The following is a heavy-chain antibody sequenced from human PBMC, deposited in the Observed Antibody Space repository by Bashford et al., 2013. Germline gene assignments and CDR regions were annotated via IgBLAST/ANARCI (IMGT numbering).Heavy chain of an antibody. J-gene: IGHJ6*03. CDR3: ARVRILRQQLGYYYYYMDV. CDR2: IIPIFGTA. V-gene: IGHV1-69*13. Sequence: SVKVSCKASGGTFSSYAISWVRQAPGQGLEWMGGIIPIFGTANYAQKFQGRVTITADESTSTAYMELSSLRSEDTAVYYCARVRILRQQLGYYYYYMDVWGKGTTVTVSS. D-gene: IGHD6-13*01. CDR1: GGTFSSYA.